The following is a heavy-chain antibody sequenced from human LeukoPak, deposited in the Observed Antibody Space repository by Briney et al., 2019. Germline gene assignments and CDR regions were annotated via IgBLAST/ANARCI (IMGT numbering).Heavy chain of an antibody. Sequence: ASVKVSCKVSGYTLTELSMHWVRQAPGKGLEWMGGFDPEDGETIYAQKFQGRVTMTEDTSIDTAYMELSSLGSEDTAVYYCAAASSGSYWGYFDYWGQGTLVTVSS. J-gene: IGHJ4*02. CDR2: FDPEDGET. CDR3: AAASSGSYWGYFDY. CDR1: GYTLTELS. V-gene: IGHV1-24*01. D-gene: IGHD3-10*01.